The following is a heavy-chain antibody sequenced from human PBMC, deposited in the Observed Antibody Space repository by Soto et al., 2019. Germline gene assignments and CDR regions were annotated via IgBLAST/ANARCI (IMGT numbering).Heavy chain of an antibody. J-gene: IGHJ4*02. CDR1: GGTFSRYA. D-gene: IGHD3-22*01. V-gene: IGHV1-69*13. Sequence: ASVKVSCKASGGTFSRYAISWVRQAPGQGLEWMGGIIPIFDTANYAQMFQGRVTITADESTTTAYMELSSLRSEDTAVYYCAKPNYYDNSGPFDYWGQGTLVTVSS. CDR2: IIPIFDTA. CDR3: AKPNYYDNSGPFDY.